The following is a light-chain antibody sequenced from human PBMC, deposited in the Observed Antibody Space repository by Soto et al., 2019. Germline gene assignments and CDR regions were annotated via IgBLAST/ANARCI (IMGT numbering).Light chain of an antibody. CDR2: GAS. V-gene: IGKV3-20*01. CDR3: QQYGSSPLT. CDR1: QSVSSGD. Sequence: ATLSCMGSQSVSSGDLYWYQKKPCEAPRLLIYGASSRATGIPERFSGSGCGTDLTITISRLESEDFAVYYCQQYGSSPLTFGGGTKVDIK. J-gene: IGKJ4*01.